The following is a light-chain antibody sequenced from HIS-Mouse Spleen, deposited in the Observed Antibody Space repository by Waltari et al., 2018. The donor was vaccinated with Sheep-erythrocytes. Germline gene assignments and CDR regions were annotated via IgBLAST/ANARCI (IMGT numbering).Light chain of an antibody. J-gene: IGLJ2*01. Sequence: QSALTQPASVSGSPGQSITISCTGTSSDVGGYNYVSWYQQHPGKAPKLMIYEVSNRPSGVSNSFSGSKSGNTASLTISGFQAEDEADYYCSSYTSSSTLVFGGGTKLTVL. CDR2: EVS. CDR3: SSYTSSSTLV. CDR1: SSDVGGYNY. V-gene: IGLV2-14*01.